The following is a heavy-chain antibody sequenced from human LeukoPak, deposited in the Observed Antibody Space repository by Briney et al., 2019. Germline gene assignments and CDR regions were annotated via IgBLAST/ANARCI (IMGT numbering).Heavy chain of an antibody. Sequence: SETLSLTCTVSGGSISSSSYYWGWIRQPPGKGLEWIGSIYYSGSTYYNPSLKSRVTISVDRSSNQFSLKLSSVTAADTAVYYCAREVGYCSSISCPNWFDPWGQGTLVTVSS. CDR1: GGSISSSSYY. D-gene: IGHD2-2*01. CDR3: AREVGYCSSISCPNWFDP. CDR2: IYYSGST. V-gene: IGHV4-39*07. J-gene: IGHJ5*02.